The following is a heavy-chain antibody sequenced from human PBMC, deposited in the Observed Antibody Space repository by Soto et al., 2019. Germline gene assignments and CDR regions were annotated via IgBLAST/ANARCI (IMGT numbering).Heavy chain of an antibody. CDR1: GFTFSSYA. D-gene: IGHD1-7*01. V-gene: IGHV3-30-3*01. Sequence: PGGSLRLSCAASGFTFSSYAMHWVRQAPGKGLEWVAVISYDGSNKYYADSVKGRFTISRDNSKNTLYLQMNSLRAEDTAVYYCARDHNWNYLNDAFDIWGQGTMVTVSS. CDR2: ISYDGSNK. J-gene: IGHJ3*02. CDR3: ARDHNWNYLNDAFDI.